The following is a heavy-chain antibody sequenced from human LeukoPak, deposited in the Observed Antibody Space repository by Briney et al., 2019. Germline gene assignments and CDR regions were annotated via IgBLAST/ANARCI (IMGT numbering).Heavy chain of an antibody. Sequence: PSETLSLTCTISGGSVSDYYWSWIRQSPGKGLEWIGYIYHTGSTSYSPSLRSRVTISADTSQNQFSLKLSSVTAADTAVYYCARGRGYSGYDPITQFDPWGQGTLVTVSS. CDR2: IYHTGST. CDR1: GGSVSDYY. J-gene: IGHJ5*02. CDR3: ARGRGYSGYDPITQFDP. D-gene: IGHD5-12*01. V-gene: IGHV4-59*02.